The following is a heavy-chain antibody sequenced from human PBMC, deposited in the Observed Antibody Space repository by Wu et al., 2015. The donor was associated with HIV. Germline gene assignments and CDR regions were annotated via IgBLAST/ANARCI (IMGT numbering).Heavy chain of an antibody. CDR3: ARGLLWFGELDAFDI. V-gene: IGHV1-2*02. CDR2: INPSSGGT. D-gene: IGHD3-10*01. Sequence: QVQLLQSGAEVKKPGASVKVSCKASGYSFTDYFIYWVRQAPGQGPEWMGWINPSSGGTDYAQKFRGRVTMTTDTSINTAYMDLSRLRSDDTAMYYCARGLLWFGELDAFDIWAKGQWSPSLQ. CDR1: GYSFTDYF. J-gene: IGHJ3*02.